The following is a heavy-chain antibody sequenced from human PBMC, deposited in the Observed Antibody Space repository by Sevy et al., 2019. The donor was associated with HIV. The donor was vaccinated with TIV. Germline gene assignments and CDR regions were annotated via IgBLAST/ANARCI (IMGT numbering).Heavy chain of an antibody. Sequence: GGSLRLSCAASGFTFSSYSMNWVRQAPGKGLEWVSLIGSSTSYIYYADSVKGRFTISRDNAKNSLYLQMNSLRAEDTAVYYCARDLERGIVVTSPFDYWGQGTLVTVSS. CDR1: GFTFSSYS. V-gene: IGHV3-21*01. CDR2: IGSSTSYI. J-gene: IGHJ4*02. D-gene: IGHD1-26*01. CDR3: ARDLERGIVVTSPFDY.